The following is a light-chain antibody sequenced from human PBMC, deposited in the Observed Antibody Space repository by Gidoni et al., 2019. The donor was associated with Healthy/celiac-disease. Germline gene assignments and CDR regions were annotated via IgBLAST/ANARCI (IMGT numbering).Light chain of an antibody. CDR2: GAS. J-gene: IGKJ5*01. CDR3: QQYGSSSIT. Sequence: EIVLTQSPGTLSFSPGERATLSCRASQSVSSSYLDWYQQKPGQAPRLLIYGASSRATGIPDRFSGSGSGTDFTLTISRLEPEDFAVYYCQQYGSSSITFGQGTRLEIK. CDR1: QSVSSSY. V-gene: IGKV3-20*01.